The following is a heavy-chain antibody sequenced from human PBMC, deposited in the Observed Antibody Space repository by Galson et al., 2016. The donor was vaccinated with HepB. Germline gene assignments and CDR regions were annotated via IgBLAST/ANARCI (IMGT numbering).Heavy chain of an antibody. J-gene: IGHJ4*02. V-gene: IGHV3-72*01. D-gene: IGHD1-20*01. CDR3: VMRIVGTTE. Sequence: SLRLSCAASGIIFSDHFMDWVRQAPGKGLEWVARITNKVSGYTTDYAASLRDRFTISRDDSKDSLYLQMNRLQTDDTAVYYCVMRIVGTTEWGQGTLVTVSS. CDR2: ITNKVSGYTT. CDR1: GIIFSDHF.